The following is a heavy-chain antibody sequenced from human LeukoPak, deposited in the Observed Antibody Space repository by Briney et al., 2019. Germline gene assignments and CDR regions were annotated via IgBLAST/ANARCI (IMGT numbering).Heavy chain of an antibody. J-gene: IGHJ4*02. Sequence: GESLKISCKGSGYRFTSYWIGWVRQMPGKGLEWMGIIYPGDSDTRYSPSFQGQVTISAGKSTSTAYLQWSSLKPSDTAMYYCARLRPGIAVAGSPPDYWGQGTLVTVSS. CDR2: IYPGDSDT. D-gene: IGHD6-19*01. V-gene: IGHV5-51*01. CDR1: GYRFTSYW. CDR3: ARLRPGIAVAGSPPDY.